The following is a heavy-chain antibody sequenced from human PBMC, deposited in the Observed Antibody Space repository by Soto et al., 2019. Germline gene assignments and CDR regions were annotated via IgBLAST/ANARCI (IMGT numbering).Heavy chain of an antibody. CDR3: AKGYEVSPPVASGWYSNYFYGVDV. J-gene: IGHJ6*02. CDR1: GFSFSKYG. Sequence: PGGSLRLSCGASGFSFSKYGMHWVRQAPGEGLEWLSLISYDGSEKWYAESVKGRFTISRDNSKNTLYLQMNSLRGDDTAVYYCAKGYEVSPPVASGWYSNYFYGVDVWGRGTTGTVSS. CDR2: ISYDGSEK. D-gene: IGHD6-19*01. V-gene: IGHV3-30*18.